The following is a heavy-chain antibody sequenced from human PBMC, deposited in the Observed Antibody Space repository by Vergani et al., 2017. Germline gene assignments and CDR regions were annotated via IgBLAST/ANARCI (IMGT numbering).Heavy chain of an antibody. CDR2: MNPNSGTT. J-gene: IGHJ5*02. Sequence: QVQLVQSGAEVKKPGASVKVSCRASGYSFSSYDISWVRQATGQGLEWMGWMNPNSGTTGYAQKFQGRVTMTRNTSINTAYMELSRLSFEDTAVYYCARDQLSAVPAARRGNWFDPWGQGTLVTVSS. V-gene: IGHV1-8*01. CDR3: ARDQLSAVPAARRGNWFDP. D-gene: IGHD2-2*01. CDR1: GYSFSSYD.